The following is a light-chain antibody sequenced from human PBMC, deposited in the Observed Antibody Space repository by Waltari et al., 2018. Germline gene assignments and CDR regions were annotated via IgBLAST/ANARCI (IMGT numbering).Light chain of an antibody. CDR3: QQYDDLPRT. CDR1: QSVGTS. J-gene: IGKJ1*01. CDR2: RAS. V-gene: IGKV3-15*01. Sequence: EIVMTQSPASLSVSPGDRVTLSCRASQSVGTSLAWYQQRPGRAPRLLVYRASTRASDIPARFSGSGSWTDFTLSISTLQSEDFAVYYCQQYDDLPRTFGQGTKVEIK.